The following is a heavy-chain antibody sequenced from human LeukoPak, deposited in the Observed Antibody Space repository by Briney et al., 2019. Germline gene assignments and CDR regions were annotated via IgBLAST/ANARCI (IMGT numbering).Heavy chain of an antibody. CDR1: GGSFSGYY. CDR3: ARGIRFDP. Sequence: SETLSLTCAVYGGSFSGYYWSWIRQPPGKGLEWIGEINHSGSTNYNPSLKSRVTISVDTSKNQFSLKLSSVTAADTAVYYCARGIRFDPWGQGTLVAVSS. CDR2: INHSGST. J-gene: IGHJ5*02. V-gene: IGHV4-34*01.